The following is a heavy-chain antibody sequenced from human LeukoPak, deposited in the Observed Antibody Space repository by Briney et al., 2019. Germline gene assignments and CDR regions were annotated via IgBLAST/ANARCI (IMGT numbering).Heavy chain of an antibody. CDR1: GFTFSRYW. D-gene: IGHD1-1*01. CDR3: ASARHLDY. J-gene: IGHJ4*02. Sequence: GGSLRLSCAASGFTFSRYWMSWVRQAPGKGLEWVANIRQDGSEKYYVDSVKGRFSISRDNAQNSLYLQMNGLRAEDTAVYYCASARHLDYWGQGTLVTVSS. CDR2: IRQDGSEK. V-gene: IGHV3-7*01.